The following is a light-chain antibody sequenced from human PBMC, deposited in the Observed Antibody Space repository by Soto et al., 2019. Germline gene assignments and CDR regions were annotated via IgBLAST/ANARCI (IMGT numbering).Light chain of an antibody. V-gene: IGLV2-14*03. J-gene: IGLJ1*01. CDR3: SSYMSSTTSYV. CDR1: SGDFAGSDL. Sequence: QSVLTQPASVSGSPGQSITISCTGPSGDFAGSDLVSWYQHHPGKAPKVMIYDVSNRPSGVSHRFSGSKSGNTASLTISGLQAEDEADYYCSSYMSSTTSYVFGTGTKLTVL. CDR2: DVS.